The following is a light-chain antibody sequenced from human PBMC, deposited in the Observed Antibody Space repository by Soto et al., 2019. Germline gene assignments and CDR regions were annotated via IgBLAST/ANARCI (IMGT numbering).Light chain of an antibody. CDR2: GAH. Sequence: EIVLTQSPATLPLSPGDRATLSCRASQSVPSNYSVWFQQKPGQPHSLLIYGAHNRAPGIPDRFSGSGSGTEFPLTINILGPEEFSVYYCQQYWSSLPRTFGGGTKVEI. J-gene: IGKJ4*01. CDR1: QSVPSNY. V-gene: IGKV3-20*01. CDR3: QQYWSSLPRT.